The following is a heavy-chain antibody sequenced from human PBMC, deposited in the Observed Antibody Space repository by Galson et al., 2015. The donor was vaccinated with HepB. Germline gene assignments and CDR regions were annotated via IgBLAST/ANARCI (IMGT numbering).Heavy chain of an antibody. CDR2: INTDTGNP. CDR1: GYTFTSLA. V-gene: IGHV7-4-1*02. Sequence: SVKVSCKASGYTFTSLAMNWVRQAPGQGLEWMGWINTDTGNPTYAQGFAGRFVFSLDTSVSTAYLQISSLKAEDSAVYYCARERYCSGGSCLLGSYWGQGTLVTVSS. CDR3: ARERYCSGGSCLLGSY. D-gene: IGHD2-15*01. J-gene: IGHJ4*02.